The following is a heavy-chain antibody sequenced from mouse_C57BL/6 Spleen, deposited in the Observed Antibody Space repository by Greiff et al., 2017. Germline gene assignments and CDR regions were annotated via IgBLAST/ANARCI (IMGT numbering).Heavy chain of an antibody. Sequence: QVQLQQPGAELVKPGASVKLSCKASGYTFTSYWMHWVKQRPGQGLEWIGMIHPTSGSTNYNEKFKSKATLTVDKSSSTAYMQLSSLTSEDSAVYYCARDGNYYAMDYWGQGTSVTVSS. CDR1: GYTFTSYW. D-gene: IGHD2-3*01. CDR3: ARDGNYYAMDY. CDR2: IHPTSGST. J-gene: IGHJ4*01. V-gene: IGHV1-64*01.